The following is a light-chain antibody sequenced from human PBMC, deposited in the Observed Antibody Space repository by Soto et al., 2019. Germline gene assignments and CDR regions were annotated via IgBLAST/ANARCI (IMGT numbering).Light chain of an antibody. CDR1: QSISNW. CDR2: KAS. Sequence: DIQMTQSPSTLSASVGDRVTITCRASQSISNWLAWYQQKPGKAPKLLIYKASTLESGVPSRFSGSGSGTKFTLTISSLQPDDFATYYCQQYNPFPLTFGVGTKVDIK. CDR3: QQYNPFPLT. V-gene: IGKV1-5*03. J-gene: IGKJ4*02.